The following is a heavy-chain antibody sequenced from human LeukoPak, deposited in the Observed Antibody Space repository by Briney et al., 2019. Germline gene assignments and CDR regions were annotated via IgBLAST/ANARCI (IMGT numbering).Heavy chain of an antibody. D-gene: IGHD3-22*01. Sequence: ASVTVSCKASGYTFTGYYIHWVRQAPGQGLEWMGWINPNSGGTNYAQKFQGRVTITRDTSITTAYMDLSRLTSDDTAVYYCARYDSGVNWFDPWGQGTLVTVSS. V-gene: IGHV1-2*02. CDR1: GYTFTGYY. J-gene: IGHJ5*02. CDR3: ARYDSGVNWFDP. CDR2: INPNSGGT.